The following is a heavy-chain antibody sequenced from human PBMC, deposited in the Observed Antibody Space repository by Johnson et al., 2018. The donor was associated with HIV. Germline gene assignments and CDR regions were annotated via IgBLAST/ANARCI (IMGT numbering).Heavy chain of an antibody. CDR3: ARDPGNGGRPFDAFDI. D-gene: IGHD4-23*01. CDR1: GFTFISYA. J-gene: IGHJ3*02. CDR2: ISGDGGST. V-gene: IGHV3-23*04. Sequence: EVQLVESGGGLVQPGGSLRLSCVASGFTFISYAMNWVRQAPGKGLEWVSTISGDGGSTSYADSVKGRFTISRDNSKNTFHLQMNSLRAEDTAVYYCARDPGNGGRPFDAFDIWGQGTMVTVSA.